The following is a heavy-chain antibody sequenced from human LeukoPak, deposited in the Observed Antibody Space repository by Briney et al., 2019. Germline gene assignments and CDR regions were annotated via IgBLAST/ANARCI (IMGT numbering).Heavy chain of an antibody. CDR1: GYMFTHYW. CDR3: ARGDTTMVPGYFDY. J-gene: IGHJ4*02. D-gene: IGHD5-18*01. Sequence: GESLKISCKGSGYMFTHYWIAWVRQMPGKGLEWMGIIYPADSDTRYSPSFQGQVTISADESISTAYLQWSSLKASDTAMYYCARGDTTMVPGYFDYWGQGTLVTVSS. CDR2: IYPADSDT. V-gene: IGHV5-51*01.